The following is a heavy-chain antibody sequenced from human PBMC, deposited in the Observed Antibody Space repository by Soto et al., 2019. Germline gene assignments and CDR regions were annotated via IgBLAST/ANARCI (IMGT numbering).Heavy chain of an antibody. CDR2: LYYSGNT. J-gene: IGHJ4*02. V-gene: IGHV4-59*01. Sequence: SETLSLTCTVSGGSISPFYWSWVRQPPGKGLEWIGYLYYSGNTNYNPSLKSRVTISVDASKNQVSLRLTSVTAADTAVYYCARVGGVAARTFDYWRQGAVATVSS. CDR3: ARVGGVAARTFDY. CDR1: GGSISPFY. D-gene: IGHD2-15*01.